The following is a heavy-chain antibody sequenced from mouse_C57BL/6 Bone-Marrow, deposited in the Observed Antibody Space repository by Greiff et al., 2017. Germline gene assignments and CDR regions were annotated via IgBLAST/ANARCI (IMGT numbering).Heavy chain of an antibody. CDR1: GYSFTDYN. Sequence: EVKLVESGPELVKPGASVKISCKASGYSFTDYNMNWVKQSNGKSLEWIGVINPNYGTTSYNQKFKGKGTLTVDQSSSTAYMQLNSLTSEDSAVYDCARDYGSSYGAWFAYWGQGTLVTVSA. CDR2: INPNYGTT. V-gene: IGHV1-39*01. J-gene: IGHJ3*01. CDR3: ARDYGSSYGAWFAY. D-gene: IGHD1-1*01.